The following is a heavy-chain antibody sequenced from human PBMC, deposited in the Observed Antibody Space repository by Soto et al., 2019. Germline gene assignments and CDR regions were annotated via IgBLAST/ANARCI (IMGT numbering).Heavy chain of an antibody. CDR3: AKDSGYGKDV. CDR1: GFTFSSYG. Sequence: QVQLVESGGGVVQPGRSLRLSCAASGFTFSSYGMHWVRQAPGKGLEWVAVISYDGSNKYYADSVKGRFTISRDNSKNTLYLQMNSLRAEDTAVYYCAKDSGYGKDVWGQGTTVTVSS. D-gene: IGHD6-25*01. J-gene: IGHJ6*02. V-gene: IGHV3-30*18. CDR2: ISYDGSNK.